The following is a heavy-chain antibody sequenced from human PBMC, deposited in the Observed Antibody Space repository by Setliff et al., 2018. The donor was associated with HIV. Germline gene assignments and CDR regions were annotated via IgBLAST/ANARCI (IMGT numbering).Heavy chain of an antibody. J-gene: IGHJ3*01. CDR2: IYYSGSV. Sequence: SETLSLTCTVSGGSIIYTSYYWGWIRQPPGKGLEWIGGIYYSGSVYYNPSLKSRVTISVDTTKNQFSLKVKSVTAADTAVYYCAKSIVGGTTHAFDLWGQGTMVTVSS. D-gene: IGHD1-26*01. CDR1: GGSIIYTSYY. V-gene: IGHV4-39*07. CDR3: AKSIVGGTTHAFDL.